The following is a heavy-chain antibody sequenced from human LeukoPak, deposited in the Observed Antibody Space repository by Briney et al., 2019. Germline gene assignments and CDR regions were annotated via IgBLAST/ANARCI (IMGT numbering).Heavy chain of an antibody. V-gene: IGHV3-7*01. J-gene: IGHJ6*03. CDR3: ARTAMVIYYYYYMDV. Sequence: PGGSLRLSCAASGFTFSSYWMSWVRQAPGKGLDWVANIKQDGSEKYYVDSVKGRFTISRDNAKNSLYLQMNSLRAEDTAVYYCARTAMVIYYYYYMDVWGKGTTVTVSS. CDR2: IKQDGSEK. CDR1: GFTFSSYW. D-gene: IGHD5-18*01.